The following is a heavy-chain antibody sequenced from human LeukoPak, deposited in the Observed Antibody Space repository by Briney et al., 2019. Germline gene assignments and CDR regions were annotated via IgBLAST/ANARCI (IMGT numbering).Heavy chain of an antibody. Sequence: SETLSLTCTVSGGSISSSSYYWGWIRQPPGKGLEWIGSIYYSGSTYYNPSLKSRVTISVDTSKNQFSLKLSSVTAADTAVYYCASLHSGYSSSWPSSWGQGTLVTVSS. V-gene: IGHV4-39*07. J-gene: IGHJ4*02. CDR1: GGSISSSSYY. CDR3: ASLHSGYSSSWPSS. CDR2: IYYSGST. D-gene: IGHD6-13*01.